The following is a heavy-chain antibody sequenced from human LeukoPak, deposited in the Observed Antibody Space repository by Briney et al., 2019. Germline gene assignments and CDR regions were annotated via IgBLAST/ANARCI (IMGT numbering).Heavy chain of an antibody. V-gene: IGHV3-48*03. CDR1: GITFSSYE. Sequence: GGSLRLSCAASGITFSSYEMNWVRQAPGKGLEWVSYISSSGSTIYYADSVKGRFTISRDNAKKSLYLQMNSLRAEDTAVYYCAKVWSGYVYYYGMDVWGQGTTVTVSS. D-gene: IGHD3-3*01. J-gene: IGHJ6*02. CDR2: ISSSGSTI. CDR3: AKVWSGYVYYYGMDV.